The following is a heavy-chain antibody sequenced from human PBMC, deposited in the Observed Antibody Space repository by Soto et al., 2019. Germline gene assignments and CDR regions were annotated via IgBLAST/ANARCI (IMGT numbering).Heavy chain of an antibody. J-gene: IGHJ4*02. CDR1: GYTFTSYY. CDR3: ARDRDYYDSSGYFDY. V-gene: IGHV1-46*01. D-gene: IGHD3-22*01. Sequence: ASVKVSCKASGYTFTSYYMRWVRQAPGQGLEWMGIINPSGGSTSYAQKFQGRVTMTRDTSTSTVYMELSSLRSEDTAVYYCARDRDYYDSSGYFDYWGQGTLVTVSS. CDR2: INPSGGST.